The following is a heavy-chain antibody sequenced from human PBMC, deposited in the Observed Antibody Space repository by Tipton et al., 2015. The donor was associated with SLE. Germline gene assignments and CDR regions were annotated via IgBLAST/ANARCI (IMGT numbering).Heavy chain of an antibody. Sequence: TLSLTCTVSDGSLGSYYWSWIRQPAGKALQWLGHIDSSGKPYYNPSPRSRVSISVDVSRNQFSLTLNSVTAADTATYSCARETGTYYSTWFDPWGQGTLVTVSS. D-gene: IGHD1-26*01. CDR2: IDSSGKP. V-gene: IGHV4-4*07. CDR1: DGSLGSYY. J-gene: IGHJ5*02. CDR3: ARETGTYYSTWFDP.